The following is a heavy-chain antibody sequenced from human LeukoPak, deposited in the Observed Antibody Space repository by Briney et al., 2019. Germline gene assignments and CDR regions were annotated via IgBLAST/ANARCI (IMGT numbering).Heavy chain of an antibody. D-gene: IGHD1-1*01. V-gene: IGHV5-10-1*01. J-gene: IGHJ5*02. CDR3: ARQPAGTWFAP. Sequence: GESLRISCKGSGYSFTSNWISWVRQMPGKGLEGIGRIDPSGSYTNYSPSFQGHVTISADTSITTAYLQWTSLKPSDTAMYYCARQPAGTWFAPWGQGTLVTVSS. CDR2: IDPSGSYT. CDR1: GYSFTSNW.